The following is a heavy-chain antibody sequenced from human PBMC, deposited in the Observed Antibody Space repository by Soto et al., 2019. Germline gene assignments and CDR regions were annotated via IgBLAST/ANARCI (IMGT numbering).Heavy chain of an antibody. CDR1: GYTFTNSD. Sequence: ASVTVSCKASGYTFTNSDINWVRQAPGQGLEWMGWMNPDSGHAAYAQKFQGRVTLTTSTSTSTVYMEMRSLGSEDTAVYYCARRPHCSGGICYYGLDNWGQGPLVTVSS. D-gene: IGHD2-15*01. CDR2: MNPDSGHA. CDR3: ARRPHCSGGICYYGLDN. V-gene: IGHV1-8*01. J-gene: IGHJ4*02.